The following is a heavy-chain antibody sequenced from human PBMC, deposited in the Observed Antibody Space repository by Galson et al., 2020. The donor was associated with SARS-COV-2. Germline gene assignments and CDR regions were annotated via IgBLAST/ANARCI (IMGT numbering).Heavy chain of an antibody. V-gene: IGHV4-59*11. Sequence: SETLSLTCAVYGGSINSHFWSWLRQPPGKGLEWIGYIYYSGITNYNPSLTSRVTISLDTSKNQLSLKLSSVTAADTAVYYCARDRHYDDVYFYMNVWGKGTTVTVSS. CDR1: GGSINSHF. CDR2: IYYSGIT. CDR3: ARDRHYDDVYFYMNV. D-gene: IGHD3-22*01. J-gene: IGHJ6*03.